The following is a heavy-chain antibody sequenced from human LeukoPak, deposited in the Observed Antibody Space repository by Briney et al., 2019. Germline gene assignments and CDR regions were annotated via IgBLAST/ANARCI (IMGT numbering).Heavy chain of an antibody. D-gene: IGHD1-1*01. Sequence: GGSLRLSCAASGFTFSDYYMSWIRQAPGKGLEWVSYISSSSSTIYYADSVKGRFTISRDNAKNSLYLQMNSLRSEDTAVYYCARSWNDVNWFDPWGQGTLVTVSS. CDR2: ISSSSSTI. CDR3: ARSWNDVNWFDP. V-gene: IGHV3-11*01. CDR1: GFTFSDYY. J-gene: IGHJ5*02.